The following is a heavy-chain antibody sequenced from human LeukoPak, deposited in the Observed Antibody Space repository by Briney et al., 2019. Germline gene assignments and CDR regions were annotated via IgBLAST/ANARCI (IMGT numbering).Heavy chain of an antibody. CDR3: AKDKAQAYYASASLVL. CDR1: GFTFSSYE. Sequence: GGSLRLSCAPSGFTFSSYEMNWVRQAPGKGLGWVSYISSSGSTIYYADSVKGRFTISRDNAKNSLYLQMNSLKPEDTAFYYCAKDKAQAYYASASLVLWGQGTLVTVSS. V-gene: IGHV3-48*03. D-gene: IGHD3-10*01. CDR2: ISSSGSTI. J-gene: IGHJ4*02.